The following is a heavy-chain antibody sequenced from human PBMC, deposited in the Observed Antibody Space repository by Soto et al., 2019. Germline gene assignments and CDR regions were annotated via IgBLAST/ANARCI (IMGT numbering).Heavy chain of an antibody. J-gene: IGHJ6*02. CDR2: IYYTGTI. V-gene: IGHV4-59*01. Sequence: ASETLSLTCTVSGGSISDYYWTWIRQSPGKGLEWIGYIYYTGTIHYNPSLKGRVTISIDTSKRQFSLKLTSVTAADTAVYYCARASMTAIAMDVWGQGTTVTVSS. CDR1: GGSISDYY. CDR3: ARASMTAIAMDV. D-gene: IGHD2-21*02.